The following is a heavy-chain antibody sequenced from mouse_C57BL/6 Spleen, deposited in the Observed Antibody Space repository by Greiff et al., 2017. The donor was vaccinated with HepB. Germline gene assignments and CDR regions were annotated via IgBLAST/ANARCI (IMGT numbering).Heavy chain of an antibody. CDR3: ARYYYGSRDPFDY. V-gene: IGHV1-50*01. Sequence: VQLQQPGAELVKPGASVKLSCKASGYTFTSYWIQWVKQRPGQGLEWIGEIDPSDSYTNYNQKFKGKATLTVDTSSSTAYMQLSSLTSEDSAVYYCARYYYGSRDPFDYWGQGTTLTVSS. CDR1: GYTFTSYW. D-gene: IGHD1-1*01. CDR2: IDPSDSYT. J-gene: IGHJ2*01.